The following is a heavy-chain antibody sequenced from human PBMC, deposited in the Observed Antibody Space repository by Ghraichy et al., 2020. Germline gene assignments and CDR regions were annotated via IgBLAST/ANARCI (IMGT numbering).Heavy chain of an antibody. J-gene: IGHJ5*02. CDR2: ISSSSSYI. CDR1: GFTFSSYS. Sequence: GSLRLSCAASGFTFSSYSMNWVRQAPGKGLEWVSSISSSSSYIYYADSVKGRFTISRDNAKNSLYLQMNSLRAEDTAVYYCARDQLGILSWFDPWGQGTLVTVSS. CDR3: ARDQLGILSWFDP. D-gene: IGHD7-27*01. V-gene: IGHV3-21*01.